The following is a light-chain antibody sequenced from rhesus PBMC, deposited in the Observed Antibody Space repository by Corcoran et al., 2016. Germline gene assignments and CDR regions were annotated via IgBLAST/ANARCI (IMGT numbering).Light chain of an antibody. V-gene: IGLV2S7*01. CDR1: SSDIRDSAY. J-gene: IGLJ1*01. CDR2: GVSNRPSGVS. CDR3: CSYTTSNTFI. Sequence: QSAPTQPPSVSGSPGQSVTISCTGTSSDIRDSAYVSWYQQHPDKAPKLMIYGVSNRPSGVSNRPSGVSDRFSGSKSGNTASLTISGLQAEDEADYYCCSYTTSNTFIFGSGTRLTVL.